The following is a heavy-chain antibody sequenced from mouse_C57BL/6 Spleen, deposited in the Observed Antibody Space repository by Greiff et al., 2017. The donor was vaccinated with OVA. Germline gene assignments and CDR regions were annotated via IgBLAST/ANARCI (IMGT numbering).Heavy chain of an antibody. D-gene: IGHD1-1*01. V-gene: IGHV1-80*01. CDR3: ARNHYDSSRYAMDY. Sequence: QVQLQQSGAELVKPGASVKISCKSSGYAFSSYWMNWVKQRPGKGLEWIGQIYPGDGDTNYNGKFKGKATLTADKSSSTAYMQLSSLTSEDSAVYFCARNHYDSSRYAMDYWGQGTSVTVSS. CDR2: IYPGDGDT. J-gene: IGHJ4*01. CDR1: GYAFSSYW.